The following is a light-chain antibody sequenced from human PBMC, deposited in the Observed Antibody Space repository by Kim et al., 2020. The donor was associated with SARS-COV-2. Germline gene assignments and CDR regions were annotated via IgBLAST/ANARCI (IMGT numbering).Light chain of an antibody. CDR1: QNIRNS. CDR3: CHDSGYPIS. J-gene: IGKJ5*01. CDR2: GAS. V-gene: IGKV1-16*01. Sequence: DIQMTQSPSSLSASVGDRVTITCRASQNIRNSLAWFQQKPGKAPKSLIYGASTLQSGVPSRFSGGGSGTDFTLTISSLQPEDFAIYFCCHDSGYPISIGQGTRLEIK.